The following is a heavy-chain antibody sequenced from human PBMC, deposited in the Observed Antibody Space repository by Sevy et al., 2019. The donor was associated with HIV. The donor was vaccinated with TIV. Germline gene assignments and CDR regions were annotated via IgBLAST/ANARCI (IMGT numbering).Heavy chain of an antibody. D-gene: IGHD3-16*01. Sequence: GGSLRLSCEASGFTFTRYAFHWVRQAPGKGLEWVAVVSKEGTNKYYAASVKGRFTISRDNSRNTLFLIMQSLREDDTAVYFCARAPHSAPHWGSFDSWGQGTLVTVSS. CDR3: ARAPHSAPHWGSFDS. CDR2: VSKEGTNK. CDR1: GFTFTRYA. J-gene: IGHJ4*02. V-gene: IGHV3-30-3*01.